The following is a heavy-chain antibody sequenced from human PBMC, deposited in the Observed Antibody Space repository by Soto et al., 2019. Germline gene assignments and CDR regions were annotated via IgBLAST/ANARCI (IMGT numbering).Heavy chain of an antibody. J-gene: IGHJ4*02. CDR3: AKSPRGEMATY. D-gene: IGHD5-12*01. V-gene: IGHV1-18*01. CDR1: GYTFINYH. CDR2: INTYNGMT. Sequence: QVQLVQSGGEVKKPGASVTVSCKASGYTFINYHITWVRQAPGQGLEWMAWINTYNGMTDYAQRFQGRVTMTRDTSTSTAYMELRNLGCDDTAVYFCAKSPRGEMATYWGQGTLVTVSS.